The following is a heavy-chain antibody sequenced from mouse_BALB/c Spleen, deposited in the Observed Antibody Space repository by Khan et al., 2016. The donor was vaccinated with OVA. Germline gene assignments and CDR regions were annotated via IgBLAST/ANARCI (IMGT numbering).Heavy chain of an antibody. J-gene: IGHJ4*01. CDR2: INTYTGEP. CDR1: GYTFTNYG. D-gene: IGHD2-10*01. CDR3: AGRPYFSYVMVY. V-gene: IGHV9-3-1*01. Sequence: QIQLVQSGPELKKPGETVKISCKASGYTFTNYGLNWVKQAPGKGLKWMGWINTYTGEPTYADDFKGRFAFSLETSASNVYLQINNLKNEDTATYFCAGRPYFSYVMVYWGQGTSVTVSS.